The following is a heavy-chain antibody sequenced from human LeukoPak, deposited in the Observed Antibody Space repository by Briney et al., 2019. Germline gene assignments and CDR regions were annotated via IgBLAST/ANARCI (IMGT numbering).Heavy chain of an antibody. Sequence: PGGSLRLSCAASGFTFSSYGMHWVRQAPGKGLEWVAVIWYDGSNKYYADSVKGRFTISRDNSKNTLYLQMNSLRAEDTAAYYCARGVRRLPFDYWGQGTLVTVSS. D-gene: IGHD6-25*01. CDR3: ARGVRRLPFDY. V-gene: IGHV3-33*01. CDR1: GFTFSSYG. CDR2: IWYDGSNK. J-gene: IGHJ4*02.